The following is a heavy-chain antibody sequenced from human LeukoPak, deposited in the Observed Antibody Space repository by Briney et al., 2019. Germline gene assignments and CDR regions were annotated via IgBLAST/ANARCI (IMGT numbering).Heavy chain of an antibody. CDR3: ARHGSRDGYNLGYFDY. D-gene: IGHD5-24*01. CDR2: IYYSGST. J-gene: IGHJ4*02. V-gene: IGHV4-59*08. Sequence: SGTLSPICTVPGGSISSYYWSWIRQPPGKGLEWIGYIYYSGSTNYNPSLKSRVTISVDTSKNQFSLKLSSVTAADTAVYYCARHGSRDGYNLGYFDYWGQGTLVTVSS. CDR1: GGSISSYY.